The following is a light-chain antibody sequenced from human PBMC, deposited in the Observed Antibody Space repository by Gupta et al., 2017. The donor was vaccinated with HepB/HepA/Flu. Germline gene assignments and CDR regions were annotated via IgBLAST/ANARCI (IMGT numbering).Light chain of an antibody. CDR3: QQYNSHLST. Sequence: DIQMTQSPSTLSASVGDRVTITCRASQSISSWLAWYQQKPGKAPKLLIYKVSSLKNGVPSRFSGSGSGTEFTLTISSLQPDDFATYYCQQYNSHLSTFGQGTKVEIK. CDR2: KVS. J-gene: IGKJ1*01. CDR1: QSISSW. V-gene: IGKV1-5*03.